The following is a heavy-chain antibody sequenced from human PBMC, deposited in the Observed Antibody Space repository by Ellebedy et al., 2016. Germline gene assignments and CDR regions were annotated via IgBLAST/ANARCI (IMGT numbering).Heavy chain of an antibody. V-gene: IGHV3-23*01. Sequence: GGSLRLSCAASGFTFSSYAMSWVRQAPGKGLEWVSSISGSGTSTYYADSVKGRFTISRDNSKNTLYLQMNSLRAEYTAVYYCASFSGSYRNLDYWGQGTLVTVSS. J-gene: IGHJ4*02. CDR2: ISGSGTST. CDR1: GFTFSSYA. D-gene: IGHD1-26*01. CDR3: ASFSGSYRNLDY.